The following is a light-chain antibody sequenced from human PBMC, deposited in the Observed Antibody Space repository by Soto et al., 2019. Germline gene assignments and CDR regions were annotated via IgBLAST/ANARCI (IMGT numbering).Light chain of an antibody. V-gene: IGKV1-33*01. J-gene: IGKJ4*01. Sequence: DIQMTQSPSSLSVSVGDRVTITCQANQDIKTFLHWYQQKPGKAPKVLIYGASYLEPGVPSRFSGTGSGTDFTFTISSLQPEDIATYYCQQYDSVPITLGGGTKVDIK. CDR1: QDIKTF. CDR3: QQYDSVPIT. CDR2: GAS.